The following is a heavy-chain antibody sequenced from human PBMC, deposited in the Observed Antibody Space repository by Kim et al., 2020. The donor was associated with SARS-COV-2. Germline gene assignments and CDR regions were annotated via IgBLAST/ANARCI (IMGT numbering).Heavy chain of an antibody. V-gene: IGHV3-23*01. D-gene: IGHD2-2*01. CDR3: AKKVPAARMWRGYGMGV. CDR2: ISGSGGST. CDR1: GITFSSYA. J-gene: IGHJ6*02. Sequence: GGSLRLSCAASGITFSSYAMSWVRQAPGKGLEWVSAISGSGGSTYYADSVKGRFTSYRDNSRNTLYLQMNSLRAEDTAVYYWAKKVPAARMWRGYGMGVWGQGTTVTVSS.